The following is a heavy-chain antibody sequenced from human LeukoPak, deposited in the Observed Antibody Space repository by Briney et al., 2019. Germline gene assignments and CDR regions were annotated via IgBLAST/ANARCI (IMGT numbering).Heavy chain of an antibody. D-gene: IGHD3-10*01. V-gene: IGHV4-59*11. CDR3: AREANYYGSGSYFEGTFDY. CDR2: IYHKGIT. CDR1: GVSISTHY. J-gene: IGHJ4*02. Sequence: SETLSLTCNVSGVSISTHYWSWIRQSPGKGLEWIGYIYHKGITNYNPSLKSRVTISIDTSKNEFSLKLTSVIAADTAVYFCAREANYYGSGSYFEGTFDYWGQGSLVTVSS.